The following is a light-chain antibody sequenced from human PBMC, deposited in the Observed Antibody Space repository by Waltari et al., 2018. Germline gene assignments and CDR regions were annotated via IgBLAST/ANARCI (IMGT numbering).Light chain of an antibody. Sequence: QLVLTQSPSAFASLGASVKLTCTLSSGHSSNIIAWLQQQPEKGPRYLMKVNSDGSHSKGDEIPDRFSGSSSGAERYLTISTVQSEDEADYYCQTGGHGTWVFGGGTKLTAL. CDR2: VNSDGSH. J-gene: IGLJ3*02. CDR1: SGHSSNI. CDR3: QTGGHGTWV. V-gene: IGLV4-69*01.